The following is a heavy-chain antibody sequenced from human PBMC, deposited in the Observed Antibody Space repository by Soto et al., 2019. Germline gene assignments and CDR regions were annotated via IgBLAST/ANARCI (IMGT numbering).Heavy chain of an antibody. V-gene: IGHV5-51*01. J-gene: IGHJ4*02. CDR1: GYSFTSYW. CDR3: ARQIPPYCSGGSCYSGFDY. CDR2: IYPGDSDT. Sequence: GESLKISCKGSGYSFTSYWIGWVRQMPGKGLEWMGIIYPGDSDTRYSPSFQGQVTIPADKSISTAYLQWSSLKASDTAMYYCARQIPPYCSGGSCYSGFDYWGQGTLVTVSS. D-gene: IGHD2-15*01.